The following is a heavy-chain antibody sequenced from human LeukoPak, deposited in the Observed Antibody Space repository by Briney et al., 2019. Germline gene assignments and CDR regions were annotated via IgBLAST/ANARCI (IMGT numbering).Heavy chain of an antibody. Sequence: PSETLSLTCTVSGASINNNFWTWIRQPPGKGLEWIGYIYSSGSANYNPSLKSQVIISGDTSKSQISLNLTSVTAADTAVYFCARHRDYYDTWGHGTLVTVSS. CDR1: GASINNNF. D-gene: IGHD3-22*01. J-gene: IGHJ4*01. CDR3: ARHRDYYDT. CDR2: IYSSGSA. V-gene: IGHV4-59*08.